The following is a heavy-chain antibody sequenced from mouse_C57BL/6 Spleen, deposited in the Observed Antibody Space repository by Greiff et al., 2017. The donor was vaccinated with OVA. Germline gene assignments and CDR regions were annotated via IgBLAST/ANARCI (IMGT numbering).Heavy chain of an antibody. CDR2: IRSKSNNYAT. Sequence: EVKLVESGGGLVQPKGSLKLSCAASGFSFNTYAMNWVRQAPGKGLEWVARIRSKSNNYATYYADSVKDRFTISRDDSESMLYLQMNNLKTEDTAMYYCVRLTGSLYFDYWGQGTTLTVSS. D-gene: IGHD4-1*01. V-gene: IGHV10-1*01. CDR1: GFSFNTYA. CDR3: VRLTGSLYFDY. J-gene: IGHJ2*01.